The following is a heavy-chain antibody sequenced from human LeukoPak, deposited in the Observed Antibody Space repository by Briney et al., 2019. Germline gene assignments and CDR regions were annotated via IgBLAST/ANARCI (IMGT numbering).Heavy chain of an antibody. CDR2: INWSGGST. J-gene: IGHJ4*02. CDR3: ARAPITSPFYFDY. Sequence: GGSLRLSCTASGFAFYEHGMSWVRHVPGKGLEWVSGINWSGGSTGYADPLRGRFTISRDNAKNSLYLQMDSLRAEDTALYYCARAPITSPFYFDYWGQGTLVTVSS. CDR1: GFAFYEHG. D-gene: IGHD2-2*01. V-gene: IGHV3-20*04.